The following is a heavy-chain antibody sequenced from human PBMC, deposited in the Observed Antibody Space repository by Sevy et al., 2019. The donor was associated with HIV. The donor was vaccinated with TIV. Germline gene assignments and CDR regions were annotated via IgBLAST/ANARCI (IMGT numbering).Heavy chain of an antibody. CDR1: GYTFTGDY. V-gene: IGHV1-18*04. D-gene: IGHD2-15*01. CDR3: ARAYCSGGSCYSLAY. Sequence: ASVKVSCKASGYTFTGDYLHWVRQAPGQGLEWMGWISAHNGDTHYAQKFQGRVTMTTDTPTSTAYMDLRSLRSDDTAVYYCARAYCSGGSCYSLAYWGQGTLVTVSS. CDR2: ISAHNGDT. J-gene: IGHJ4*02.